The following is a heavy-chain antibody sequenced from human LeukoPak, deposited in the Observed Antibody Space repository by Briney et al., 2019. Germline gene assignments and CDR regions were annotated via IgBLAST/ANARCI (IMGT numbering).Heavy chain of an antibody. J-gene: IGHJ4*02. CDR3: ARVYSSVPFFDY. D-gene: IGHD6-19*01. CDR1: GGSISSGGYY. V-gene: IGHV4-31*03. CDR2: IYYSGST. Sequence: PSQTPSLTCTVSGGSISSGGYYWSWIRQHPGKGLEWIGYIYYSGSTYYNPSLKSRVTISVDTSKNQFSLKLSSVTAADTAVYYCARVYSSVPFFDYWGQGTLVTVSS.